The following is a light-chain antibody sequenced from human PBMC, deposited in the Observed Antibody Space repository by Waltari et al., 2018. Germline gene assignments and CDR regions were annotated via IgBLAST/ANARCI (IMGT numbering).Light chain of an antibody. CDR3: QQRSNWPYT. CDR2: DAS. V-gene: IGKV3-11*01. CDR1: PSVSSY. J-gene: IGKJ2*01. Sequence: EIVLTQSPATLSLSPGERANLSCRASPSVSSYLAWYQQKPGQAPRLLIYDASNRATGIPARFSGSGSGTDFTLTISSLEPEDFAVYYCQQRSNWPYTFGQGTKLEIK.